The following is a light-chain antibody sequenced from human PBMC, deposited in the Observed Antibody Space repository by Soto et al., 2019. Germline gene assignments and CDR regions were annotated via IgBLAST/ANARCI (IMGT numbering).Light chain of an antibody. J-gene: IGKJ1*01. Sequence: EIVLTQSPGTLSLSPGERATLSCSASQSVTSNYLAWYQQKPGQAPSLLIYGASARAAGIPDRFSGSGTGTDFALTISGLEPEDFAVYFCQQYASSPWTFGQATKV. CDR3: QQYASSPWT. V-gene: IGKV3-20*01. CDR2: GAS. CDR1: QSVTSNY.